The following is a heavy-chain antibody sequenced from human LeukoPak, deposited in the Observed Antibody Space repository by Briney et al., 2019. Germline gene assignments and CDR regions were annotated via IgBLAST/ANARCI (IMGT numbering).Heavy chain of an antibody. Sequence: GGSLRLSCAASGFTFSTYWMHWVRQAPGKGLVWVSRINTDGSSTYYADSVKGRFTISRDNAKNSLYLQMNSLRAEDTAVYYCARDPVPASSGWVGGQGTLVTVSS. D-gene: IGHD6-19*01. CDR1: GFTFSTYW. J-gene: IGHJ4*02. CDR3: ARDPVPASSGWV. CDR2: INTDGSST. V-gene: IGHV3-74*01.